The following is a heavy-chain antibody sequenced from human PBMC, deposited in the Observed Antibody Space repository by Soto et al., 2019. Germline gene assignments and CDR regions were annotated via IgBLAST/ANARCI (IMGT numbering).Heavy chain of an antibody. J-gene: IGHJ6*02. CDR1: GYSFTSYW. CDR3: AASIFYYGMDV. Sequence: GESLKISCKGSGYSFTSYWIGWVRQMPGKGLEWMGIIYPGDSDTKYNPSFQGQVTISAGKSITTTYLQWSSLKASDTAIYYCAASIFYYGMDVWGQGTTVTVSS. CDR2: IYPGDSDT. V-gene: IGHV5-51*01.